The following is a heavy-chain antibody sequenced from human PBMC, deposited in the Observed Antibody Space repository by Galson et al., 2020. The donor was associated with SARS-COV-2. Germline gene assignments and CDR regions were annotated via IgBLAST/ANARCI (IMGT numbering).Heavy chain of an antibody. D-gene: IGHD6-13*01. V-gene: IGHV6-1*01. CDR2: TYYRSQWST. CDR1: GDSVSSNSAA. CDR3: AGRVAGAGSLHI. Sequence: SQTLSLTCSISGDSVSSNSAAWNWIRQSPSRGLEWLGKTYYRSQWSTDYAVSVKSRITINPDICKNQFSLQLNSVTPEDTAIYYCAGRVAGAGSLHIWGQGTMVIVSS. J-gene: IGHJ3*02.